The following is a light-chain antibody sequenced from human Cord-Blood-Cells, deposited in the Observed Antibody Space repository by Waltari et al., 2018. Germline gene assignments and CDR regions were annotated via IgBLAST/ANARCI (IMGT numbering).Light chain of an antibody. CDR2: DVS. CDR3: SSYTSSSALGV. V-gene: IGLV2-14*01. J-gene: IGLJ2*01. CDR1: SSNDGGYNY. Sequence: QSALTQPASVSGSPGQSITLPFPGSSSNDGGYNYVFWYQQHPGKAPTRMIYDVSNRPSGVSNRFSGSKSGNTASLTISGLQAEDEADYYCSSYTSSSALGVFGGGTKLTVL.